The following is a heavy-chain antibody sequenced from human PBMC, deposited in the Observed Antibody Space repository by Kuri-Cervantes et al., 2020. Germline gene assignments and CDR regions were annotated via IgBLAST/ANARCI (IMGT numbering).Heavy chain of an antibody. CDR2: IKGDGSDK. Sequence: GGSLRLSCAASGFTFNQYYMSWVRQAPGKGPEWVAMIKGDGSDKYYVDSVRGRFTISRDNAKNSLFLQMNSLRAEDTAVYFCAKPTREPDSWGQGTLVTVSS. J-gene: IGHJ4*02. V-gene: IGHV3-7*01. CDR1: GFTFNQYY. D-gene: IGHD5-12*01. CDR3: AKPTREPDS.